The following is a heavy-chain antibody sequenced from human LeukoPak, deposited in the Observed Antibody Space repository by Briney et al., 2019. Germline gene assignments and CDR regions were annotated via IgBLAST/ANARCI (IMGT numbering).Heavy chain of an antibody. D-gene: IGHD4-17*01. J-gene: IGHJ5*02. CDR3: ARHGVDDYGDYRGWFDP. Sequence: PSETLSLTCSVSGGSISGYYWNWIRQPPGKGLEWIGFIYYTGSTNYNPSLKSRVTISVDTSKNQFSLKLSSVTAADTAVYYCARHGVDDYGDYRGWFDPWGQGTLVTVFS. CDR2: IYYTGST. V-gene: IGHV4-59*08. CDR1: GGSISGYY.